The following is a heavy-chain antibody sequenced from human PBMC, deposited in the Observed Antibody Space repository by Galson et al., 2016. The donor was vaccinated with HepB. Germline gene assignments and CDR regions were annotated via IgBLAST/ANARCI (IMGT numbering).Heavy chain of an antibody. J-gene: IGHJ4*02. D-gene: IGHD4-17*01. CDR3: ARHASVGGVTTPFDY. Sequence: QSGAEVKKPGESLKISCKSSGYTFTTHWIGWVRQMPGKGLEWMGIIYPGDSDTKYSPSFQGQVTMSADRSITTAYLQWRSLKASDTAMYFCARHASVGGVTTPFDYWGQGTLVTVSS. CDR2: IYPGDSDT. V-gene: IGHV5-51*01. CDR1: GYTFTTHW.